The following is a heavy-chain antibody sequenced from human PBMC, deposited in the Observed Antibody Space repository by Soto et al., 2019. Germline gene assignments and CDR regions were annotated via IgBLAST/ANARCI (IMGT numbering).Heavy chain of an antibody. J-gene: IGHJ6*02. CDR3: ARNAGVRYCSGGSCYYYGMDV. V-gene: IGHV1-18*04. CDR1: GYTFTSYG. CDR2: ISAYNGNT. D-gene: IGHD2-15*01. Sequence: ASVKVSCKASGYTFTSYGISWVRQAPGQGLEWMGWISAYNGNTNYAQKLQGRVTMTTDTSTSTAYMELRSLRSDDTAVYYCARNAGVRYCSGGSCYYYGMDVWGQGTPVTVSS.